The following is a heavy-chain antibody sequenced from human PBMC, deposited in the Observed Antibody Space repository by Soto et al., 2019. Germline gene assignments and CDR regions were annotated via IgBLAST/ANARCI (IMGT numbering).Heavy chain of an antibody. CDR2: VTGSGGQI. D-gene: IGHD2-21*01. Sequence: AVGSLRLSCAGSGFTISTYAMTWVRQAPGKGLECVSGVTGSGGQIHYADSVKGRFTISKDNSKNTLYLQMSSLRDEDTALYYCAKDAVYNDGLWLMDSWGQGTLVTVSS. CDR1: GFTISTYA. V-gene: IGHV3-23*01. CDR3: AKDAVYNDGLWLMDS. J-gene: IGHJ5*02.